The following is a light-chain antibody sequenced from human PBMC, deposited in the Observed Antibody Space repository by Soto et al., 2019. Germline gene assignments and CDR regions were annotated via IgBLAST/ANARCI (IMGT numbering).Light chain of an antibody. CDR2: DAS. Sequence: DIQMTQSPSTLSSSLSYIVTITCRASQTISNWLAWYQQKPGKAPKLLIYDASILESGVPSRFSGSGSGTEFTLTISSLQPDDFAAYYCQRYNSYSSTFGQGTKVDIK. CDR1: QTISNW. V-gene: IGKV1-5*01. CDR3: QRYNSYSST. J-gene: IGKJ1*01.